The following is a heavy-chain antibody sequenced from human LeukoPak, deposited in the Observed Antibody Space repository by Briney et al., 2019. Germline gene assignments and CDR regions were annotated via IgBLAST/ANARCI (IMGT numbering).Heavy chain of an antibody. D-gene: IGHD6-13*01. CDR3: ARGGLYSSSWGNWFDP. CDR1: GGSISSYY. CDR2: IYYSGST. V-gene: IGHV4-59*08. Sequence: PSETLSLTCTVSGGSISSYYWSWIRQPPGKGLEWIGYIYYSGSTNYNPSLKSRVTISVDTSKNQFSLKLSSVTAADTAVYYCARGGLYSSSWGNWFDPWGQGTLVTVSS. J-gene: IGHJ5*02.